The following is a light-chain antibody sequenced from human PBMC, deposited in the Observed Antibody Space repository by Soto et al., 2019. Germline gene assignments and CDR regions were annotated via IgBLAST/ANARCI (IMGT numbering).Light chain of an antibody. CDR2: GAS. CDR3: QQYGSSPT. Sequence: EIVLTQSPGTLSLSPGERATLSCRASQSVSSSYLAWYQQKPGQGPRLLIYGASSRATGIPDRFSGSGSGTDFTLTISRLEPEDLAVYYCQQYGSSPTFGGGTKVEIK. CDR1: QSVSSSY. V-gene: IGKV3-20*01. J-gene: IGKJ4*01.